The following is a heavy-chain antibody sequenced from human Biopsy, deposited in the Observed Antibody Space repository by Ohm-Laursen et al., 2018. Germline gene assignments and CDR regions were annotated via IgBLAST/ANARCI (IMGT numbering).Heavy chain of an antibody. V-gene: IGHV3-21*01. Sequence: SLRLSCTAPTFTFSSDSVNWVRQAPGKGLEWVSYINSDASYIYYGVSVRGGFTISGDNAKNSEYLQMNSLRVEDTAVYYCARDDGFYARTSGMDVWGQGTTVTVSS. CDR3: ARDDGFYARTSGMDV. CDR2: INSDASYI. D-gene: IGHD2-8*01. J-gene: IGHJ6*02. CDR1: TFTFSSDS.